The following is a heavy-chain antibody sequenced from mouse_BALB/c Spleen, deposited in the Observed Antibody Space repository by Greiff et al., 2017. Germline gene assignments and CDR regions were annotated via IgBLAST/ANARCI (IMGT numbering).Heavy chain of an antibody. Sequence: EVHLVESGGGLVQPGGSRKLSCAASGFTFSSFGMHWVRQAPEKGLEWVAYISSGSSTIYYADTVKGRFTISRDNPKNTLFLQMTSLRSEDTAMYYCARNSLLRLRGFDYWGQGTTLTVSS. V-gene: IGHV5-17*02. D-gene: IGHD1-2*01. CDR2: ISSGSSTI. CDR3: ARNSLLRLRGFDY. J-gene: IGHJ2*01. CDR1: GFTFSSFG.